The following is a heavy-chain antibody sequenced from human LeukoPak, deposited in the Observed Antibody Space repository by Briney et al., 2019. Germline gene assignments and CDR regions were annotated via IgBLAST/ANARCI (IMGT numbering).Heavy chain of an antibody. CDR3: ARVYSSGWYADWYFDL. V-gene: IGHV4-59*01. D-gene: IGHD6-19*01. Sequence: SETLSLTCTVSGGSISSYYWSWIRQPPGKGLEWIGYIYYSGSTNYNPSLKSRVTISVDTSKNQFYLKLSSVTAADTAVYYCARVYSSGWYADWYFDLWGRGTLVTVSS. CDR2: IYYSGST. J-gene: IGHJ2*01. CDR1: GGSISSYY.